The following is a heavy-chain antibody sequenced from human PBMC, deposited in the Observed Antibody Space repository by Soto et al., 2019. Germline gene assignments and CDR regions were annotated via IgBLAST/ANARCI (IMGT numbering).Heavy chain of an antibody. J-gene: IGHJ3*02. Sequence: GGSLRLSCAASGFTFSSYSMNWVRQAPGKGLEWVSYISSSSSTIYYADSVKGRFTISRDNAKNSLYLQMNSLRAEDTAVYYCARDQPRYYDILTGYWRAFDIWGQGTMVTVSS. V-gene: IGHV3-48*01. CDR3: ARDQPRYYDILTGYWRAFDI. CDR2: ISSSSSTI. CDR1: GFTFSSYS. D-gene: IGHD3-9*01.